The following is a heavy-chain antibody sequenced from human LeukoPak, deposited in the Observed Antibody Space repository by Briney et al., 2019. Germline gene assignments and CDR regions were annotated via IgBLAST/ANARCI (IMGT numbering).Heavy chain of an antibody. CDR2: ISAYNGNT. J-gene: IGHJ4*02. D-gene: IGHD3-10*01. V-gene: IGHV1-18*01. CDR1: GYTFTSYG. Sequence: ASVKVSCKASGYTFTSYGISWVRQAPGQGLEWMGWISAYNGNTNYAQKLQGGVTMTTDTSTSTAYMELRSLRSDDTAVYYCAREYYGSGSYFYYFDYWGQGTLVTVSS. CDR3: AREYYGSGSYFYYFDY.